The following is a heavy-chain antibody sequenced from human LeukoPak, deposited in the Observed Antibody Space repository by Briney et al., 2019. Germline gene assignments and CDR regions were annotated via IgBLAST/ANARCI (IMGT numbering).Heavy chain of an antibody. V-gene: IGHV1-18*01. J-gene: IGHJ4*02. CDR3: ATNRYCSSTSCFYYFDY. D-gene: IGHD2-2*01. CDR2: ISAYNFNT. CDR1: GYTFTSYG. Sequence: ASVKVSCKASGYTFTSYGISWVRQAPGQGLEWMGWISAYNFNTNYAQKVQGRVTMTTDTSTSTAYMELRSLRPDDTAVYYCATNRYCSSTSCFYYFDYWGQGTLVTVSS.